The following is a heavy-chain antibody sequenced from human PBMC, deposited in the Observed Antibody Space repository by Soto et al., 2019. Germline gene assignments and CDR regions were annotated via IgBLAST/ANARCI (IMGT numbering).Heavy chain of an antibody. D-gene: IGHD1-1*01. CDR2: IWYDGSKE. Sequence: QVHLVESGGGVVQPGRSLRLSCAASGLNFNRNGMHWVRQAPGKGLEWVAVIWYDGSKESYSDSVKGRFTISRDNSKKMLYLQMNSVRVEDTAVYFWARDRSAGNYFYYGMDVWGQGTTVTVSS. CDR1: GLNFNRNG. CDR3: ARDRSAGNYFYYGMDV. J-gene: IGHJ6*02. V-gene: IGHV3-33*01.